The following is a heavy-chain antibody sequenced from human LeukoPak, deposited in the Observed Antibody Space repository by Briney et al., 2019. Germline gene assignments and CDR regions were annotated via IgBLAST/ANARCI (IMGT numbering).Heavy chain of an antibody. CDR1: GFNFDDYA. J-gene: IGHJ5*02. CDR3: AKGSLRYFDWLLNNWFDP. D-gene: IGHD3-9*01. CDR2: ISFNSGNM. V-gene: IGHV3-9*01. Sequence: GGSLRLSCAASGFNFDDYAMHWVRQAPGKGLEWVSGISFNSGNMCYADSVRGRFTISRDNAKNSLYLQMNSLRAEDTALYYCAKGSLRYFDWLLNNWFDPWGQGTLVTVSS.